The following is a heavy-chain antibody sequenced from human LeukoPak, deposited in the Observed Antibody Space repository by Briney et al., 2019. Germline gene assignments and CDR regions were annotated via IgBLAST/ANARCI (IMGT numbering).Heavy chain of an antibody. Sequence: SETLSLTCTVSGGSISSRSYYWGWIRQPPGKGLEWIGSIYYSGSTYYNPSLKSRVTISVDTSKNQFSLKLSSVTAADTAVYYCARGRVTYYYGSGARNWFDPWGQGTLVTVSS. CDR2: IYYSGST. D-gene: IGHD3-10*01. J-gene: IGHJ5*02. CDR1: GGSISSRSYY. V-gene: IGHV4-39*07. CDR3: ARGRVTYYYGSGARNWFDP.